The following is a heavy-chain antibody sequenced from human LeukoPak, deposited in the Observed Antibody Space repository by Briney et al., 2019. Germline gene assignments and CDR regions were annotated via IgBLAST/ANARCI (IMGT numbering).Heavy chain of an antibody. J-gene: IGHJ4*02. CDR1: GGSISSYY. V-gene: IGHV4-59*01. Sequence: PSETLCLTCTVSGGSISSYYWSRIRQPPGKGLEWVGYIYYSGSTNYNPSLKSRVTIAVDTSKNQFSLKLSSVTAADTAVYYCARSSYGVHLYCWGQGTLVTVSS. CDR2: IYYSGST. D-gene: IGHD3-10*01. CDR3: ARSSYGVHLYC.